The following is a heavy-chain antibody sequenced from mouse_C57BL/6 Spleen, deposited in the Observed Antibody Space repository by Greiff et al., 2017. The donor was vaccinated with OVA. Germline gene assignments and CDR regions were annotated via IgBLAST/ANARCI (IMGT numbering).Heavy chain of an antibody. D-gene: IGHD3-2*02. Sequence: QVQLQQPGAELVRPGTSVKLSCKASGYTFTSYWMHWVKQRPGQGLEWIGVIDPSDSYTNYNPKFQGTATLTVDTSSSTAYMQLSSLTSDDSAVYDCARGGTAQATFYYDARDYWGQGTSVTVSS. CDR1: GYTFTSYW. V-gene: IGHV1-59*01. CDR3: ARGGTAQATFYYDARDY. J-gene: IGHJ4*01. CDR2: IDPSDSYT.